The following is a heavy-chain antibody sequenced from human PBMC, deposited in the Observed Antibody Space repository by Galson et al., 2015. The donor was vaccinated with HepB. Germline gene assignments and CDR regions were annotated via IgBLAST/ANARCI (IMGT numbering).Heavy chain of an antibody. J-gene: IGHJ4*02. Sequence: SLRLSCAASGFTFSSYSMNWVRQAPGKGPKWVSYISSSSSTIYYADSVKGRFTISRDNAKNTLYLQMNSLRDEDTAVYYCARGTVLRFLEWLLDFDYWGQGTLVTVSS. CDR2: ISSSSSTI. D-gene: IGHD3-3*01. CDR1: GFTFSSYS. V-gene: IGHV3-48*02. CDR3: ARGTVLRFLEWLLDFDY.